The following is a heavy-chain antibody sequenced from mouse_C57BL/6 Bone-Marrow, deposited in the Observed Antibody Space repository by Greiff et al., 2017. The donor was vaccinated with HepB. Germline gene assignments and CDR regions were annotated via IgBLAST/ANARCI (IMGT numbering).Heavy chain of an antibody. J-gene: IGHJ2*01. CDR2: INPNNGGT. CDR3: ARSNWDPDDFDY. CDR1: GYTFTDYY. V-gene: IGHV1-26*01. D-gene: IGHD4-1*01. Sequence: VQLQQSGPELVKPGASVKISCKASGYTFTDYYMNWVKQSHGKSLEWIGDINPNNGGTSYNQKFKGKATLTVDKSSSTAYMELRSLTSEDSAVYYCARSNWDPDDFDYWGQGTTLTVSS.